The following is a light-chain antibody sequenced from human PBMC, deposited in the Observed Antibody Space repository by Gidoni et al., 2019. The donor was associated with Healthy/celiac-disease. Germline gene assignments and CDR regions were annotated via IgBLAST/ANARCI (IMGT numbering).Light chain of an antibody. Sequence: QSALTQPASVSGSPGQSITISCTGTSSDVGRYNLVSWYQQHPGKAPKLMIYEGSKRPSGVSNRFSGSKSGNTASLTISGLQAEDEADYYCCSYAGSSTPYVFGTGTKVT. V-gene: IGLV2-23*01. CDR1: SSDVGRYNL. CDR3: CSYAGSSTPYV. J-gene: IGLJ1*01. CDR2: EGS.